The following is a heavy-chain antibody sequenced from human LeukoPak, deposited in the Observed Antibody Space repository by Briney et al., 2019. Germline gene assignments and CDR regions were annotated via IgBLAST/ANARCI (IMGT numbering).Heavy chain of an antibody. D-gene: IGHD4-17*01. Sequence: GGSLRLSCAASGFTFTSCWMHWIRQPPGKGLVWVSRVEHDGSRTAYADSVTGRFTISRDNARNMVYLQMNSLRAEDTAVYYCATDLGWGQGTLVTVSS. CDR1: GFTFTSCW. V-gene: IGHV3-74*01. J-gene: IGHJ4*02. CDR2: VEHDGSRT. CDR3: ATDLG.